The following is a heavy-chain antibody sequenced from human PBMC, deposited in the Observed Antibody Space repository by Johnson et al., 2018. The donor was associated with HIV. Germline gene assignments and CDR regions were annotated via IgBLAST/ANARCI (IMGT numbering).Heavy chain of an antibody. D-gene: IGHD4/OR15-4a*01. J-gene: IGHJ3*02. CDR1: GFTVSSNY. CDR2: IWYDGSNK. CDR3: AKSPGKDHGGNSGGFDI. V-gene: IGHV3-33*06. Sequence: QVQLVESGGGLVQPGGSLRLSCAASGFTVSSNYMSWVRQAPGKGLEWVAVIWYDGSNKFYADSVKGRFTISRDNSKNTVYLQMNSLRVEDTAVYYCAKSPGKDHGGNSGGFDIWGQGTMVTVSS.